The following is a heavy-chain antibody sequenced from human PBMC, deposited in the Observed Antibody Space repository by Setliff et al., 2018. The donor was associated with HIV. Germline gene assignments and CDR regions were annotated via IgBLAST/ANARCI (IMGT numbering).Heavy chain of an antibody. CDR2: IYHSGST. J-gene: IGHJ4*02. V-gene: IGHV4-4*02. CDR3: ARGRMATVLIRNWIDPWGNGYYSIDY. Sequence: LSLTCAVSGGSISSNWWSWVRQSPGKGLEWIGEIYHSGSTHYNPSLQSRVTISVDKSKSQFSLKLNSVTAADTAMYYCARGRMATVLIRNWIDPWGNGYYSIDYWGQGTLVTVSS. D-gene: IGHD1-1*01. CDR1: GGSISSNW.